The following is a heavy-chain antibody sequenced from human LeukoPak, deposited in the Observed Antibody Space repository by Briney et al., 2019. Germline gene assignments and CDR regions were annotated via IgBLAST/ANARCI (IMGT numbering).Heavy chain of an antibody. V-gene: IGHV3-30*02. Sequence: GGSLRLSCAASGLSFFSYGMHWVRQAPGKGLEWVSFMRFDGSIDYYGDSVKGRFTISRDNSKSTLSLQMNNLRAEDTAVYYCAKDHYGTGTYFDFWGQGTLVTVSS. CDR2: MRFDGSID. D-gene: IGHD3-10*01. CDR3: AKDHYGTGTYFDF. J-gene: IGHJ4*02. CDR1: GLSFFSYG.